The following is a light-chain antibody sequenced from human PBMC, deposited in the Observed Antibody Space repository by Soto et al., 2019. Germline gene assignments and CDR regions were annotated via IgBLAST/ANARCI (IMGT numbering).Light chain of an antibody. J-gene: IGLJ1*01. CDR2: DVS. CDR1: SSDVGGYNY. CDR3: SSYTSSSTPYV. Sequence: QSALTQPASVSGSPGQSITISCTGTSSDVGGYNYVSWYQQHPGKAPKLMIYDVSNRPSGVSNRFSRSKSGNTASLTISGLQAGDEADYYCSSYTSSSTPYVFGTGTKGTVL. V-gene: IGLV2-14*01.